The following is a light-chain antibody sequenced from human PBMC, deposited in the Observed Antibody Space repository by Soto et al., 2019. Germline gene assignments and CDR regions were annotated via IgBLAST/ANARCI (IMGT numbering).Light chain of an antibody. Sequence: DIQMTQSPSSLSASVGDRVTITCRASQGIRNDLAWYQQKPGKAPKRLIYAASSLRSGVPSRFSGSGSGTEFTLTISSLHPEDFATYYCLQHNTCPLTFGQGTKVDI. CDR1: QGIRND. V-gene: IGKV1-17*01. CDR3: LQHNTCPLT. J-gene: IGKJ1*01. CDR2: AAS.